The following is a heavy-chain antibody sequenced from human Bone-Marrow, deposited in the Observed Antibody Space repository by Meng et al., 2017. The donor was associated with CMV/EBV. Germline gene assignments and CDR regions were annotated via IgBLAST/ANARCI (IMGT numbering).Heavy chain of an antibody. CDR3: ARSLRGVGAEDKDRFDP. Sequence: GESLKISCKGSGYSFTSYWIGWVRQMPGKGLEWMGIIYPGDSDTRYSPSFQGQVTISADKSISTAYLQWSSLKASDTAMYYCARSLRGVGAEDKDRFDPWGQGTMVTVSS. CDR1: GYSFTSYW. CDR2: IYPGDSDT. V-gene: IGHV5-51*01. J-gene: IGHJ5*02. D-gene: IGHD1-26*01.